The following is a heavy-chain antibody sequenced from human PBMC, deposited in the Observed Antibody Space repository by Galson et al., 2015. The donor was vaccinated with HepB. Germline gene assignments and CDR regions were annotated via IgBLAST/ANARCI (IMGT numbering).Heavy chain of an antibody. CDR1: GFTFSSYS. J-gene: IGHJ4*02. D-gene: IGHD3-22*01. CDR3: ARDCHYYDSSGLGPYYFDY. Sequence: SLRLSCAASGFTFSSYSMNWVRQAPGKGLEWVSYISSSSSTIYYADSVKGRFTISRDNAKNSLYLQMNSLRAEDTAVYYCARDCHYYDSSGLGPYYFDYWGQGTLVTVSS. CDR2: ISSSSSTI. V-gene: IGHV3-48*01.